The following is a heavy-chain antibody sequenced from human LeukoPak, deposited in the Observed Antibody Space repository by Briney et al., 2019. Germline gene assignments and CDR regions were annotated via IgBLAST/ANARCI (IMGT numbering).Heavy chain of an antibody. CDR3: AKALSTVTTLEAY. D-gene: IGHD4-17*01. J-gene: IGHJ4*02. Sequence: GGSLRLSCGASGFTFSRYTMNWVRQAPGKGLEWVAVISYDGSNKYYADSVKGRFTISRDNSKNTLYLQMNSLRAEDTAVYYCAKALSTVTTLEAYWGQGTLVTVSS. CDR2: ISYDGSNK. CDR1: GFTFSRYT. V-gene: IGHV3-30*18.